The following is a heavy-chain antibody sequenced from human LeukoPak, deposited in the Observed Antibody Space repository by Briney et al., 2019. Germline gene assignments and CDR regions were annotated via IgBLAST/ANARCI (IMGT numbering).Heavy chain of an antibody. D-gene: IGHD2-21*01. CDR3: ARGYWGGTEYFDY. J-gene: IGHJ4*02. CDR2: INHSGST. V-gene: IGHV4-34*01. CDR1: GGSFSGNY. Sequence: PSETLSLTCAVYGGSFSGNYWSWIRQPPGKGLEWIGEINHSGSTNYNPSLKSRVTISVDTSKNQFSLKLSSVTAADTAVYYCARGYWGGTEYFDYWGQGTLVTVSS.